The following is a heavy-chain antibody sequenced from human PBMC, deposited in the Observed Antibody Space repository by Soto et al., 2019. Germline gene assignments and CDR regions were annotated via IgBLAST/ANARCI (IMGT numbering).Heavy chain of an antibody. D-gene: IGHD2-8*01. J-gene: IGHJ4*02. CDR3: ARGIYCTNAVCPYFDY. Sequence: GASVKVSCKASGYTFTGYYMHWVRQAPGQGLEWMGWINPNSGGTNYAQKFQGWVTMTRDTSISTAYMELSRLRSDDTAVYYCARGIYCTNAVCPYFDYWGQGNLVTISS. V-gene: IGHV1-2*04. CDR2: INPNSGGT. CDR1: GYTFTGYY.